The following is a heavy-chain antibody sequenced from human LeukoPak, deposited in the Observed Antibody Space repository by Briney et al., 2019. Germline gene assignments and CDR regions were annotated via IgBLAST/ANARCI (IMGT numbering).Heavy chain of an antibody. Sequence: ASVKVSCKTSGYTFTGYDINWVRQAPGQGLEWMGWMKSNSGDTHFAQKFQGRLTMTRNTSINTAFMELSSLRSEDAAVYYCARGEYSSSWHPFDYWGQGSLVTVSS. V-gene: IGHV1-8*01. CDR1: GYTFTGYD. CDR3: ARGEYSSSWHPFDY. D-gene: IGHD6-13*01. CDR2: MKSNSGDT. J-gene: IGHJ4*02.